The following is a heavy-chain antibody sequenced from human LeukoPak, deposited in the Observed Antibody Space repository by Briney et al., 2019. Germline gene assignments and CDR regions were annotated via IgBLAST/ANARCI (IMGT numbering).Heavy chain of an antibody. J-gene: IGHJ3*02. CDR1: GFTFSSYS. CDR3: ARNHAYAFDI. CDR2: IGSAI. Sequence: GGSLRLSCGVSGFTFSSYSMCWVRQAPGKGLEWISYIGSAIYYADSVKGRFTISRDNAKNSLYLQMNSLRAEDTAVYYCARNHAYAFDIWGQGTLVTVSS. V-gene: IGHV3-48*01. D-gene: IGHD1-14*01.